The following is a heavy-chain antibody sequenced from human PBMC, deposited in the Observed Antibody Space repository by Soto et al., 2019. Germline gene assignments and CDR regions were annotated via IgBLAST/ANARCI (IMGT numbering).Heavy chain of an antibody. J-gene: IGHJ6*02. CDR2: TYYRSKWYN. Sequence: SQTLSLTCAISGDSVTSNSAAWNWITQSPSRGLKCLGRTYYRSKWYNDYAVSVKSRITINPDTSKNQFSLQLNSVTPEDTAVYYCARARFLEWLLSRTNYYGMDVWGQGTTVTVSS. CDR3: ARARFLEWLLSRTNYYGMDV. D-gene: IGHD3-3*01. CDR1: GDSVTSNSAA. V-gene: IGHV6-1*01.